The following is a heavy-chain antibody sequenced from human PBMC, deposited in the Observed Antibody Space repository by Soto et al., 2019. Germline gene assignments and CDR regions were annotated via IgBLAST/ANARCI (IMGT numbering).Heavy chain of an antibody. D-gene: IGHD6-19*01. CDR2: IDWDDDK. CDR1: GFSLSTSGMC. CDR3: ARSGQWLAKSYFDY. V-gene: IGHV2-70*11. Sequence: GSGPTLMNPTQTLTLTCTFSGFSLSTSGMCVSWIRQPPGKALEWLARIDWDDDKYYSTSLKTRLTISKDTSKNQVVLTMTNMDPVDTATYYCARSGQWLAKSYFDYWGQGTLVTVSS. J-gene: IGHJ4*02.